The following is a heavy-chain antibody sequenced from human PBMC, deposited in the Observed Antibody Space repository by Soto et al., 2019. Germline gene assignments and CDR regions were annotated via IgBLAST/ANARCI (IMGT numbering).Heavy chain of an antibody. Sequence: VRQAPGKGLEWVSAISGSGGSTYYADSVKGRFTISRDNSKNTLYLQMNSLRAEDTAVYYCAKDQMEAYYYDSSGYYLTYYFDYWGQGTLVTVSS. CDR3: AKDQMEAYYYDSSGYYLTYYFDY. V-gene: IGHV3-23*01. D-gene: IGHD3-22*01. CDR2: ISGSGGST. J-gene: IGHJ4*02.